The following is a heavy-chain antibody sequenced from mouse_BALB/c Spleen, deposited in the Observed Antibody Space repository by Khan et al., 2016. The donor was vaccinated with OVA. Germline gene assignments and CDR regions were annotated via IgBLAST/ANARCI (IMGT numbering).Heavy chain of an antibody. CDR2: ISDGGTST. CDR3: VRAGYGAFAY. D-gene: IGHD1-1*02. CDR1: GFTFSDYY. V-gene: IGHV5-4*02. Sequence: EVELVESGGGLVKPGGSLKLSCAASGFTFSDYYMYWVRQTPEKRLEWVATISDGGTSTYYPDSVKGRFTISRDNAKNSLSLQMSSRKSEDTAIFYGVRAGYGAFAYWGQGTLVTVSA. J-gene: IGHJ3*01.